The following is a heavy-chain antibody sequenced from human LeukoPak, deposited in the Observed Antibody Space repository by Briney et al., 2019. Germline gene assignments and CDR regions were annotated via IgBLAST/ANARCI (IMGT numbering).Heavy chain of an antibody. D-gene: IGHD3-10*01. Sequence: PSETLSLTCTVSGGSLSSTLHHWGWIRQPPGKGLEWIGTIYYSGTTYYNPSLKSRVTVSVDTSKSQFSLKLGSVTATDTAVYYCARLLYGSGSSGDYWGQGTLVTVSP. V-gene: IGHV4-39*01. CDR1: GGSLSSTLHH. CDR3: ARLLYGSGSSGDY. CDR2: IYYSGTT. J-gene: IGHJ4*02.